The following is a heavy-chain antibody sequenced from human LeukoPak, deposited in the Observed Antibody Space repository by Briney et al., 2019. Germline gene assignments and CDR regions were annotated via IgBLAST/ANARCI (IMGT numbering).Heavy chain of an antibody. CDR2: IIPILGIA. Sequence: GASVKVSCKASGGTFSSYAISWVRQAPGQGLEWMGRIIPILGIANYAQKFQGRVTITADKSTSTAYMELSSLRSEDTAVYYCARLHCSGGSCYSWRYYYYGMDVWGQGTTVTVS. D-gene: IGHD2-15*01. CDR1: GGTFSSYA. V-gene: IGHV1-69*04. CDR3: ARLHCSGGSCYSWRYYYYGMDV. J-gene: IGHJ6*02.